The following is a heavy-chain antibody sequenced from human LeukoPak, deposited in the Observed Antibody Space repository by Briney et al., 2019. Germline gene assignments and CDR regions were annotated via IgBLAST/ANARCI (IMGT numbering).Heavy chain of an antibody. CDR1: GFTFSGFS. J-gene: IGHJ4*02. D-gene: IGHD5-24*01. CDR2: MNLDGSGK. V-gene: IGHV3-7*03. Sequence: GGSLRLSCAASGFTFSGFSMSWVRQSPTKGLEWVASMNLDGSGKYYVDSVKGRFTISRDNAKNSLYLQMNSLRAEDTAVYYCARDRGRHIQFGWYYYDYWGQGTPVTVSS. CDR3: ARDRGRHIQFGWYYYDY.